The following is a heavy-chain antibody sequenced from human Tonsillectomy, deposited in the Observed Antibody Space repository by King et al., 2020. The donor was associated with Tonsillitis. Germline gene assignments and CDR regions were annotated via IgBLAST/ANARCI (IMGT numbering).Heavy chain of an antibody. J-gene: IGHJ6*02. CDR3: ARGSWGVGPYYGMDV. V-gene: IGHV3-23*04. D-gene: IGHD1-26*01. CDR2: ITDSGSKT. CDR1: GFAFSSYA. Sequence: VQLVESGGAWVQPGGSLRLSCAASGFAFSSYAMSWVRQAPGKGPDWVSAITDSGSKTYYADSVEGPLTISRDNSKNTLYLQLNSLRAEDTAIYYCARGSWGVGPYYGMDVWGRGTTVTVSS.